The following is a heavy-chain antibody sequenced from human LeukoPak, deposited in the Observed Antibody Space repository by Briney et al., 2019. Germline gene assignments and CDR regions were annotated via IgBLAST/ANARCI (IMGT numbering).Heavy chain of an antibody. CDR3: ARVRYSRFDP. J-gene: IGHJ5*02. CDR1: DGSVSSSSYY. CDR2: MSYSGST. V-gene: IGHV4-39*07. Sequence: SETLSLTCTVSDGSVSSSSYYWGWIRQPPGKGLEWIGSMSYSGSTYYNPSLKSRVTISVDTSKNQFSLKLSSVTAADTAVYYCARVRYSRFDPWGQGTLVTVSS. D-gene: IGHD2-21*01.